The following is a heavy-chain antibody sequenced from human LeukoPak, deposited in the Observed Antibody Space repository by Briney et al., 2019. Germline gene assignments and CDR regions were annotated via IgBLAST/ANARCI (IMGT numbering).Heavy chain of an antibody. CDR2: ITGSGGST. Sequence: GGSLRLSCAASGFTFSSYAMAWVRQAPGKGLEWVSAITGSGGSTCYADSVKGRFTISRDNSKNTLYMQMSSLRAEDTAVYYCAKGDYGDCYWGQGTLVTVSS. J-gene: IGHJ4*02. CDR1: GFTFSSYA. V-gene: IGHV3-23*01. CDR3: AKGDYGDCY. D-gene: IGHD4-17*01.